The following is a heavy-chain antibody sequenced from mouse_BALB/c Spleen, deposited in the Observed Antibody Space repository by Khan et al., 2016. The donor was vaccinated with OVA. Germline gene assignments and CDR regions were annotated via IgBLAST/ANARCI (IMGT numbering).Heavy chain of an antibody. J-gene: IGHJ2*01. V-gene: IGHV1-7*01. CDR3: TRDRIDY. CDR1: GYTFTTYW. CDR2: INPTSGYT. Sequence: QVQLQQSGAELAKPGASVKMSCKASGYTFTTYWMHWVKQRPGQGLEWIGYINPTSGYTDYNEKFKDRATLSADKSSSTAYMQLSSLTSEDSAVYYCTRDRIDYWDQGITLTVSS.